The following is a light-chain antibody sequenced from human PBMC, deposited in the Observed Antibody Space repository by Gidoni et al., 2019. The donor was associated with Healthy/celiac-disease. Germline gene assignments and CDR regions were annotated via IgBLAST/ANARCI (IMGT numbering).Light chain of an antibody. Sequence: DIQITQSASSLSASVGDRVTITCRASQSISSYLNWYQQKPGKAPKLLIYAASSLQSGVPSRFSGSGSGTDFTLTISSLQPEDFATYYCQQSYSTPFTFGPGTKVEIK. CDR1: QSISSY. CDR3: QQSYSTPFT. V-gene: IGKV1-39*01. CDR2: AAS. J-gene: IGKJ3*01.